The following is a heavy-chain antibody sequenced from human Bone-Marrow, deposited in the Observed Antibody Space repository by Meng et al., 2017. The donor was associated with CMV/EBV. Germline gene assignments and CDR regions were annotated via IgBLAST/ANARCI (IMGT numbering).Heavy chain of an antibody. V-gene: IGHV1-18*01. CDR1: GYTLTSYG. Sequence: ASVKVSCKASGYTLTSYGISWVRQAPGQGLEWMGWISAYNGNTNNAQKLQGRVTMTTDTSTSTAYMELRSLRSDDTAVYYCARETRGITMIVVVTLGNYGMDVWGQGTTVTVSS. J-gene: IGHJ6*02. CDR2: ISAYNGNT. D-gene: IGHD3-22*01. CDR3: ARETRGITMIVVVTLGNYGMDV.